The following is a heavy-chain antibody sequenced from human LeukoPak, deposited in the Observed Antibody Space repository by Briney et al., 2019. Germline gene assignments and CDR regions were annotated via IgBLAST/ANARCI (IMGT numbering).Heavy chain of an antibody. CDR1: GGTFSSYT. Sequence: SVKVSCKASGGTFSSYTISWVRQAPGQGLEWMGRIIPILGIANYAQKFQGRVTITADKSTSTAYMELSSLRSEDTAVYYCARDFWSGYYYYYGMDVWGQGTAVTVSS. J-gene: IGHJ6*02. CDR2: IIPILGIA. V-gene: IGHV1-69*04. CDR3: ARDFWSGYYYYYGMDV. D-gene: IGHD3-3*01.